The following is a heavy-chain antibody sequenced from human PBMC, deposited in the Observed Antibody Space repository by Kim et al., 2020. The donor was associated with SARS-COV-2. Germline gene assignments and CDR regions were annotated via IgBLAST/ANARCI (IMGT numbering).Heavy chain of an antibody. V-gene: IGHV3-9*01. CDR1: GFTFDDYA. D-gene: IGHD6-13*01. J-gene: IGHJ4*02. CDR2: ISWNSGSI. CDR3: AKDIIRTYGQQLALDY. Sequence: GGSLRLSCAASGFTFDDYAMNWVRQAPGKGLEWVSGISWNSGSIGYADSVKGRFTISRDNAKNTLYLQMNSLRAEDTALYYCAKDIIRTYGQQLALDYWGQGTLVTVSS.